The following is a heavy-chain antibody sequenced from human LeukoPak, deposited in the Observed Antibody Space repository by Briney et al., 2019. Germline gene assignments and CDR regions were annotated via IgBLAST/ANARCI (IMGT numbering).Heavy chain of an antibody. V-gene: IGHV1-8*01. CDR1: GYTFTSYD. J-gene: IGHJ5*02. D-gene: IGHD5-12*01. CDR3: ARRDGYSGYDYDA. Sequence: ASVKVSCKAPGYTFTSYDINWVRQATGQGLEWMGWMNPNSGNTGYAQKFQGRVTMTRNTSISTAYMELSSLRSEDTAVYYCARRDGYSGYDYDAWGQGTLVTVSS. CDR2: MNPNSGNT.